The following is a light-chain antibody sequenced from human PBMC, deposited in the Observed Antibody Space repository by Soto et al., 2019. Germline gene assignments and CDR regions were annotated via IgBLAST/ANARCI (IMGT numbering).Light chain of an antibody. CDR1: QSVSTNY. Sequence: EIVLTQSPGTLSLSPGDRVTLSCRASQSVSTNYFSWYQQKPGQAPRLLIYAASSRAVGIPDRFSGTGSGTDFTLSIRRLGDEDFSWHHCPQYGTYNPPRYSFRQRTRREI. J-gene: IGKJ2*03. CDR2: AAS. V-gene: IGKV3-20*01. CDR3: PQYGTYNPPRYS.